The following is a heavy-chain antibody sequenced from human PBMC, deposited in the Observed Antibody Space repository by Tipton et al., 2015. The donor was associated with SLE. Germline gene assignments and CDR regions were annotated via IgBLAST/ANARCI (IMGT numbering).Heavy chain of an antibody. Sequence: TLSLTCSVSGDTISSGSYYWSWIRQRPGKGLEWIGYVYHTGRTNYNPSLKSRVFMSVDTSKNQFSLRLSSVTAGDTAIYYCASQGRHFNYWGQGSLVTVSS. CDR3: ASQGRHFNY. CDR1: GDTISSGSYY. CDR2: VYHTGRT. J-gene: IGHJ4*02. V-gene: IGHV4-61*01.